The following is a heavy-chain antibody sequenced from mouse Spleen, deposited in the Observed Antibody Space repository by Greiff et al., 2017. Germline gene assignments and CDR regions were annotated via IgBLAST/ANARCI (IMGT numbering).Heavy chain of an antibody. CDR3: ARSTMITTDAMDY. CDR2: IWGGGST. CDR1: GFSLTSYG. J-gene: IGHJ4*01. D-gene: IGHD2-4*01. Sequence: QVQLQQSGPGLVAPSQSLSITCTVSGFSLTSYGVDWVRQSPGKGLEWLGVIWGGGSTNYNSALKSRLSISKDNSKSQVFLKMNSLQTDDTAMYYCARSTMITTDAMDYWGQGTSVTVSS. V-gene: IGHV2-6*01.